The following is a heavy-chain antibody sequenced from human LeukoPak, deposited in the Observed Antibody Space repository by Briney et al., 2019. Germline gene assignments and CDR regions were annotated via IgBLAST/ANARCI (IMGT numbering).Heavy chain of an antibody. Sequence: GGSLRLSCAASGFTFSNFGMHWVRQAPGKGLEWVAFIRFDGSNKYYRDSVKGRFTISRDNPKNTLYLQLDYLRTEDTAVYYCAKEPKEWELPDYWGQGALVTVSS. CDR1: GFTFSNFG. CDR3: AKEPKEWELPDY. CDR2: IRFDGSNK. V-gene: IGHV3-30*02. J-gene: IGHJ4*02. D-gene: IGHD1-26*01.